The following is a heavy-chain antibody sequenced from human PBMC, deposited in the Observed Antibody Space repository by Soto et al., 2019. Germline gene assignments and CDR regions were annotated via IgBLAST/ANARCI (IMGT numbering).Heavy chain of an antibody. CDR1: GDSVSSNSAA. CDR3: ARGRSGPYSSSWYGPYNWFDP. D-gene: IGHD6-13*01. V-gene: IGHV6-1*01. J-gene: IGHJ5*02. Sequence: SPTLSLTCAISGDSVSSNSAAWNWIRQSPSRGLEWLGRTYYRSKWYNDYAVSVKSRITINPGTSKNQFSLQLNSVTPEDTAVYYCARGRSGPYSSSWYGPYNWFDPWGQGTLVTVSS. CDR2: TYYRSKWYN.